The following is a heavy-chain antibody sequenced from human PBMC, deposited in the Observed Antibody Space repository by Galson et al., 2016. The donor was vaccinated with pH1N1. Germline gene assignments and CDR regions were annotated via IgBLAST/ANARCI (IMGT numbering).Heavy chain of an antibody. V-gene: IGHV1-46*03. Sequence: SVKVSCKASGYIFTRDYFHWVRQAPGQGLEWMGVIDPSNGGTTFAQKFQGLVTMTRDTSTSTVYMEVSGLKSDDTAVYYCIRDLGRLRVFWGQGTLVTVSS. CDR3: IRDLGRLRVF. D-gene: IGHD5/OR15-5a*01. CDR2: IDPSNGGT. CDR1: GYIFTRDY. J-gene: IGHJ1*01.